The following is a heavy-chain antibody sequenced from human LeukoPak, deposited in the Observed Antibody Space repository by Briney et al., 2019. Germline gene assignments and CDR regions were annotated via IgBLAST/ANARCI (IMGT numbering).Heavy chain of an antibody. Sequence: GGSLRLSCAASGFTFDDYAMHWVRQAPGKGLEWVSLISWDGGSTYYADSVKGRFTISRDNSKSSLYLQMNSLRAEDTALYYCAKDLVITFGGVSPIWFDPWGQGTLVTVSS. CDR3: AKDLVITFGGVSPIWFDP. D-gene: IGHD3-16*01. CDR2: ISWDGGST. V-gene: IGHV3-43D*04. J-gene: IGHJ5*02. CDR1: GFTFDDYA.